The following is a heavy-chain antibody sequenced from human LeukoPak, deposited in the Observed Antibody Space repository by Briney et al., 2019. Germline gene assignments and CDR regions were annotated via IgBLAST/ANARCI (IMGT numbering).Heavy chain of an antibody. Sequence: LPEGSLRLSCAASGFTSSSYAMSWVRQAPGKGLEWVSAISGSGGSTYYADSVKGRFTISRDNSKNTLYLQMNSLRAEDTAVYYCAKGVGATAEYYFDYWGQGTLVTVSS. D-gene: IGHD1-26*01. CDR3: AKGVGATAEYYFDY. CDR1: GFTSSSYA. V-gene: IGHV3-23*01. J-gene: IGHJ4*02. CDR2: ISGSGGST.